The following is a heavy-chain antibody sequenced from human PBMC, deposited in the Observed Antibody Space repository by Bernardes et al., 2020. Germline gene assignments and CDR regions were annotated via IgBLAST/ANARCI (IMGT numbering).Heavy chain of an antibody. CDR3: ARGREQWLDRNYFDY. V-gene: IGHV4-34*01. CDR1: GGSFSGYY. J-gene: IGHJ4*02. CDR2: INHSGST. D-gene: IGHD6-19*01. Sequence: TLSLTCAVYGGSFSGYYWSWIRQPPGKGLEWIGEINHSGSTNYNPSLKSRVTISVDTSKNQFSLKLSSVTAADTAVYYCARGREQWLDRNYFDYWGQGTLVTVSS.